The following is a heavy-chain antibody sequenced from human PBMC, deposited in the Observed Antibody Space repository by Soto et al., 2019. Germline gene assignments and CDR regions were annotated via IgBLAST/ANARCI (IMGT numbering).Heavy chain of an antibody. CDR1: GYTFTSYG. Sequence: GASVKVSCKASGYTFTSYGISWVRQAPGQGLEWMGWISAYNGNTNYAQKLQGRVTMTTDTSTSTAYMELRSLRSDDTAVYYCARDGGSGYAKPHYYYYYGMDVWGQGTTVTV. CDR2: ISAYNGNT. V-gene: IGHV1-18*01. J-gene: IGHJ6*02. CDR3: ARDGGSGYAKPHYYYYYGMDV. D-gene: IGHD5-12*01.